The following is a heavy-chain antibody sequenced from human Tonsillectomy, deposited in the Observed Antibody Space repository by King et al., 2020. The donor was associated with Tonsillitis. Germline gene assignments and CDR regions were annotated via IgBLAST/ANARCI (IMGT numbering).Heavy chain of an antibody. J-gene: IGHJ4*02. D-gene: IGHD3-22*01. CDR1: GFTFSDYY. V-gene: IGHV3-11*01. Sequence: VQLVESGGGLVKPGGSLRLSCAASGFTFSDYYMSWLRQAPGKGLEWVSYISSSGTTIYYADSVKGRFTISRDNAKNSLYLKMNSLRAEDTAVYYCARDHYYDSSAYFLGYWGQGILVTVSS. CDR3: ARDHYYDSSAYFLGY. CDR2: ISSSGTTI.